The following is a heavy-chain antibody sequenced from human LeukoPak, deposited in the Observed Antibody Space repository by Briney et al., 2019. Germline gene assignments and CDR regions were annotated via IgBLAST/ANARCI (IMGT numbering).Heavy chain of an antibody. Sequence: ASVTVSCKASGYTFTGYYMHWVRQAPGQGVEGMGWINPNSGGTNYAQKVQGRVTITRDTSISTAYMELSRLRSDDTAVYYCARDGKLRYFDWAAYYYYMDVWGKGTTVTVSS. V-gene: IGHV1-2*02. D-gene: IGHD3-9*01. CDR1: GYTFTGYY. J-gene: IGHJ6*03. CDR2: INPNSGGT. CDR3: ARDGKLRYFDWAAYYYYMDV.